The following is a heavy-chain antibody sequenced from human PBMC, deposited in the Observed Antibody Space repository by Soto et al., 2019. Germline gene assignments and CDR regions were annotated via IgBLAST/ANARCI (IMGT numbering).Heavy chain of an antibody. CDR3: AKDKPTGAAAGPGIVDY. CDR2: ISGSGGST. Sequence: EVQLLESGGGLVQPGGSLRLSCAASGFTFSSYAMSWVRQAPGKGLEWVSAISGSGGSTYYADSVKGRFTISRDNAKNTLYLQMNSLRAEETAVYYCAKDKPTGAAAGPGIVDYWAREPWSPSPQ. V-gene: IGHV3-23*01. CDR1: GFTFSSYA. J-gene: IGHJ4*02. D-gene: IGHD6-13*01.